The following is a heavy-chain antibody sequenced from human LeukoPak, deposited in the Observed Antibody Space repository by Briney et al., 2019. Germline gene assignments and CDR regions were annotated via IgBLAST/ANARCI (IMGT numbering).Heavy chain of an antibody. Sequence: GGSLRLSCAASGFTFSSYSMNWVRQAPGKGLEWVSSISSSSSYIYYADSVKGRFTISRDNAKNSLYLQMNSLRAEDTAVYYCARDSRFTVTVGYWGQGTLVTVSS. V-gene: IGHV3-21*01. CDR2: ISSSSSYI. CDR1: GFTFSSYS. D-gene: IGHD4-17*01. CDR3: ARDSRFTVTVGY. J-gene: IGHJ4*02.